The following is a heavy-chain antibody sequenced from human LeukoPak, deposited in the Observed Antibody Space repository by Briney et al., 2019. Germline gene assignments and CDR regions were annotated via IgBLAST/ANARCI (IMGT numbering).Heavy chain of an antibody. J-gene: IGHJ4*02. CDR1: GDSISGHY. D-gene: IGHD5-12*01. CDR3: ARAGYSGFDFNFDY. CDR2: IYYSGST. Sequence: SETLSLTCTVSGDSISGHYWSWIRQPPGKGLEWIGYIYYSGSTYYNPSLKSRIIISVDTSKNQFSLKLRSVTAADTAVYYCARAGYSGFDFNFDYWGQGTLVTVSS. V-gene: IGHV4-59*06.